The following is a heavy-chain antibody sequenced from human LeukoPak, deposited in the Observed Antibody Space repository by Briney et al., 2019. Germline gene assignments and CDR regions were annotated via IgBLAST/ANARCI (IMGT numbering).Heavy chain of an antibody. CDR3: ARTSSGWYRLVDY. J-gene: IGHJ4*02. CDR2: ISYDGSNK. Sequence: GGSLRLSCAASGFTFSSYGMHWVRQAPGKGLEWVTVISYDGSNKYYADSSKGRFTISRENSKNTLYLQMNSLRAEDTAVYYCARTSSGWYRLVDYWGQGTLVTVSS. CDR1: GFTFSSYG. D-gene: IGHD6-19*01. V-gene: IGHV3-30*03.